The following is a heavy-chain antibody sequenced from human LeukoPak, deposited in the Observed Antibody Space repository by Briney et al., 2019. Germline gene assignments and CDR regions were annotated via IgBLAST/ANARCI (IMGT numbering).Heavy chain of an antibody. Sequence: PGGSLRLSCAASGFTFSSYAMSWVRQAPGGGLEWVSAICGSGDKTYHADSVKGRFTISRDNSDNRVSLQMDSLRAEDTAVYFCAKDTTAWWYHRAYMNVWGKGTTVTVSS. V-gene: IGHV3-23*01. CDR3: AKDTTAWWYHRAYMNV. CDR1: GFTFSSYA. J-gene: IGHJ6*03. CDR2: ICGSGDKT. D-gene: IGHD2-15*01.